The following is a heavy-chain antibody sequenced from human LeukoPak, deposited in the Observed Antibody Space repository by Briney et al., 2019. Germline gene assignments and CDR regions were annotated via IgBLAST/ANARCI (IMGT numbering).Heavy chain of an antibody. J-gene: IGHJ4*02. CDR2: VYYTGST. Sequence: SETLSLTCTVSGDSVSSASYYWSWLRQPPGKGLEWIAYVYYTGSTNYNPSLKSRVTTSIDTSKNQFSLKVSSVTAADTAVYYCARTQYCSSTSCYFGYFDYWGQGTLVTVSS. V-gene: IGHV4-61*01. CDR1: GDSVSSASYY. CDR3: ARTQYCSSTSCYFGYFDY. D-gene: IGHD2-2*01.